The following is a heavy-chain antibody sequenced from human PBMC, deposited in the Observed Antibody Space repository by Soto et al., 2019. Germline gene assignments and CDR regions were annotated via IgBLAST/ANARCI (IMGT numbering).Heavy chain of an antibody. CDR3: AGADYYDGSGFYYDY. CDR1: GYIFANHY. CDR2: INPSGGST. J-gene: IGHJ4*02. Sequence: QVQLVQSGAEVKKPGASMKVSCKASGYIFANHYIHWVRQAPGQGLEWMGIINPSGGSTNYLQKFQGRVTMTRDTSTSTVYMELSSLRSEDTAVYFCAGADYYDGSGFYYDYWGQGTLVTVSS. V-gene: IGHV1-46*01. D-gene: IGHD3-22*01.